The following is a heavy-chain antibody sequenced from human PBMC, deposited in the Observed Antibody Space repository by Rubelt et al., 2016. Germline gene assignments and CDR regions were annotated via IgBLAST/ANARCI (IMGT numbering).Heavy chain of an antibody. J-gene: IGHJ4*02. V-gene: IGHV4-34*01. Sequence: QVQLQQWGAGLLKPSETLSLTCAVYGGSFSGYYWSWIRQPPGKGLEWIGEINHSGSTNYNPSCRSRVTNAVEPAKKQVALRLSAVTDAETAGYYWARGYSSGWTILDYWGQGTLVTVSS. D-gene: IGHD6-19*01. CDR3: ARGYSSGWTILDY. CDR2: INHSGST. CDR1: GGSFSGYY.